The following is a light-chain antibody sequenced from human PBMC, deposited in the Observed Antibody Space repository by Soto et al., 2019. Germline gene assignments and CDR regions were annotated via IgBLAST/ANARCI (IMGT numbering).Light chain of an antibody. V-gene: IGKV3-11*01. J-gene: IGKJ4*01. Sequence: EIVMTQSPATLSVSPGEGATLSCRASQSVSSKLAWYQQKPGQAPRLLIYDASSRATGIPDRFSGSGSGTDFTLTINSLEPEDFAVYYCHQRSNWLTFGGGTKVDIK. CDR3: HQRSNWLT. CDR1: QSVSSK. CDR2: DAS.